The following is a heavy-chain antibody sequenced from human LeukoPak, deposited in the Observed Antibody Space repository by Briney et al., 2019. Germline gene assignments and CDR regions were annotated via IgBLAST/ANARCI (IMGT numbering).Heavy chain of an antibody. CDR1: GFKFYSYA. Sequence: GGSLRLSCAASGFKFYSYAMHWVRQAPGKGLEWVASISFDGSEKYYRDSVKGRFTISRDNSKNTVSLQMNSLRPEDTAVYYCARSPGPAAVAFDYWGQGTLVTGSS. V-gene: IGHV3-30*04. CDR3: ARSPGPAAVAFDY. J-gene: IGHJ4*02. D-gene: IGHD6-13*01. CDR2: ISFDGSEK.